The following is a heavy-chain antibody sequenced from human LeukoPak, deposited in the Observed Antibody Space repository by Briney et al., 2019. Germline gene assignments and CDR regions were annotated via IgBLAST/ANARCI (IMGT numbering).Heavy chain of an antibody. CDR2: ISGSGGST. J-gene: IGHJ4*02. D-gene: IGHD6-25*01. V-gene: IGHV3-23*01. CDR1: GFTFSSCA. Sequence: GGSLRLSCAASGFTFSSCAMSCVRQAPGKGLEWVSAISGSGGSTYYADSVKGRFTISRDNSKNTLYLQMNSLRAEDTAVYYCASQTLSGYGNYWGQGTLVTVSS. CDR3: ASQTLSGYGNY.